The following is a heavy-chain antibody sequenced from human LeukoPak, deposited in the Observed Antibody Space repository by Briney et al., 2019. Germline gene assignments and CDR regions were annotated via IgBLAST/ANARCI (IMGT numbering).Heavy chain of an antibody. CDR1: GGSISSSSYY. CDR3: ARGGDMTTVPHLYYFDY. V-gene: IGHV4-39*01. J-gene: IGHJ4*02. Sequence: SETLSLTCTVSGGSISSSSYYWGWIRQPPGKGLEWIGSIYYSGSTYYNPSLKSRVTISVDTSKNQFSLKLSSVTAADTAVYYCARGGDMTTVPHLYYFDYWGQGTLVTVSS. D-gene: IGHD4-11*01. CDR2: IYYSGST.